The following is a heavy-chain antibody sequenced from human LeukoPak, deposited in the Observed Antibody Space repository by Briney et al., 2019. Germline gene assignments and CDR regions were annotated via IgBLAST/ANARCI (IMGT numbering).Heavy chain of an antibody. CDR1: GFTFSHYG. D-gene: IGHD3-10*01. CDR3: AKVGGAYYGSGGGYFDY. J-gene: IGHJ4*02. V-gene: IGHV3-30*02. CDR2: IRYDGSNK. Sequence: GGSLRLSCAASGFTFSHYGMHWVRQTPGKGLEWVAFIRYDGSNKYYADSVKGRFTISRDNSKNTLYLQMNSLRAEDTAVYYCAKVGGAYYGSGGGYFDYWGQGTLVTVSS.